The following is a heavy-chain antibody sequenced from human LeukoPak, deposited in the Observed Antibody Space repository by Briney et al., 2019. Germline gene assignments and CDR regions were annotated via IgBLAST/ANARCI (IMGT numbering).Heavy chain of an antibody. Sequence: PSETLSLTCAVYGGSFSDYYWTWIRQPPGKGLEWIGSIYDSGSTYYNPSLKSRVTISVDTSKNQFSLKPNSVTAADTAVYYCARHYGPWGQGTLVTVSS. D-gene: IGHD3-16*01. CDR3: ARHYGP. V-gene: IGHV4-34*01. CDR1: GGSFSDYY. J-gene: IGHJ5*02. CDR2: IYDSGST.